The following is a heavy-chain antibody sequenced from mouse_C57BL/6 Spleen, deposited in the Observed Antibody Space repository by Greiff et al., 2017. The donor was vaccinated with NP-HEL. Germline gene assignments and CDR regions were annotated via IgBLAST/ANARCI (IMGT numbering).Heavy chain of an antibody. D-gene: IGHD2-1*01. Sequence: EVQLVESGGGLVQSGRSLRLSCATSGFTFSDFYMEWVRQAPGKGLEWIAASRNKANDYTAEYSASVKGRFIVSRDTSQSILYLQMNALRAEDTAIYYCARDGDLLGAMDYWGQGTSVTVSS. CDR2: SRNKANDYTA. CDR1: GFTFSDFY. J-gene: IGHJ4*01. CDR3: ARDGDLLGAMDY. V-gene: IGHV7-1*01.